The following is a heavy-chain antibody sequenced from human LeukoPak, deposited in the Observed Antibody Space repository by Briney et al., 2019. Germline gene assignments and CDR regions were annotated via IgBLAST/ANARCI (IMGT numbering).Heavy chain of an antibody. CDR2: IKEDGSEK. J-gene: IGHJ4*02. D-gene: IGHD6-19*01. V-gene: IGHV3-7*01. Sequence: GGSLRLSCVASGFTFSSYWMNWVRQAPGKGLEWVANIKEDGSEKYYVDSAKGRFTISRDNAKNSLYLQMNSLRAEDTAVYYCARENTVPYSSGWFYYFDYWGQGTLVTVSS. CDR1: GFTFSSYW. CDR3: ARENTVPYSSGWFYYFDY.